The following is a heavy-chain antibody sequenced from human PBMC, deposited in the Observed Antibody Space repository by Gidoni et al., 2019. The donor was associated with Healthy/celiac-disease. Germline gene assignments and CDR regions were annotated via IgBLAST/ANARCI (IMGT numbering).Heavy chain of an antibody. V-gene: IGHV4-31*01. CDR3: ATLSRGYHEYFQH. Sequence: QVQLQESGPGLVKPSQTLSLTCTVSGGSISSGGYYWSWIRQHPGKGLEWIGYIYYSGSTYYNPSLKSLVTISVDTSKNQFSLKLSSVTAADTAVYYCATLSRGYHEYFQHWGQGTLVTVSS. D-gene: IGHD5-18*01. J-gene: IGHJ1*01. CDR2: IYYSGST. CDR1: GGSISSGGYY.